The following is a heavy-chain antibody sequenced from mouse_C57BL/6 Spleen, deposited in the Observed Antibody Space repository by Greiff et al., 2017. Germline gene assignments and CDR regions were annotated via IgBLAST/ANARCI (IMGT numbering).Heavy chain of an antibody. CDR3: ARGGGSLAMDY. CDR2: INYDGSST. V-gene: IGHV5-16*01. Sequence: EVQRVESEGGLVQPGSSMKLSCTASGFTFSDYYMAWVRQVPEKGLEWVANINYDGSSTYYLDSLKSRFIISRDNAKNILYLQMSSLKSEDTATYYCARGGGSLAMDYWGQGTSVTVSS. CDR1: GFTFSDYY. J-gene: IGHJ4*01. D-gene: IGHD3-1*01.